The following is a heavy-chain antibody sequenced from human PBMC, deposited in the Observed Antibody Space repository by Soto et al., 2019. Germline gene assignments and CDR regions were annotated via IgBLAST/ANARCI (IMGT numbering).Heavy chain of an antibody. CDR2: ISGSGGSP. CDR1: GFTLNSYT. Sequence: GGSLRLSCAACGFTLNSYTMAWVRQAQEKGLEWVSSISGSGGSPSYADSVQGRFTISRDNSRNTLSLQMNSLRAEDTATYYFAKARCSGNSCYVPDYWGHGRLVTVSS. J-gene: IGHJ4*01. D-gene: IGHD2-15*01. V-gene: IGHV3-23*01. CDR3: AKARCSGNSCYVPDY.